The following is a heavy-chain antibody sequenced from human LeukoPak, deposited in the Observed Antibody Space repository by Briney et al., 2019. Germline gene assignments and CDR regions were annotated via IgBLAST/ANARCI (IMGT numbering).Heavy chain of an antibody. CDR3: ARVTALYYYYYYGMDV. CDR1: GFTFSSYA. J-gene: IGHJ6*02. CDR2: ISYDGSNK. Sequence: GSLRLSCAASGFTFSSYAMHWVRQAPGKGLEWVAVISYDGSNKYYADSVKGRFTISRDNSKNTLYLQMNSLRAEDTAVYYCARVTALYYYYYYGMDVWGQGTTVTVSS. V-gene: IGHV3-30-3*01.